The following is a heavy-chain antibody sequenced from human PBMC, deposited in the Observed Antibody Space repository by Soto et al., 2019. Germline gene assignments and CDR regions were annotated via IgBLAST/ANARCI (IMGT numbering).Heavy chain of an antibody. CDR2: IIPIFGTA. D-gene: IGHD6-13*01. Sequence: ASVKVSCKASGGTFSSYAISWVRQAPGQGLEWMGGIIPIFGTANYAQKFQGRVTITADESTSTAYMELSSLRSEDTAVYYCAREDDSSSSTYYYYGMDVWGQGTTVTVSS. J-gene: IGHJ6*02. CDR1: GGTFSSYA. CDR3: AREDDSSSSTYYYYGMDV. V-gene: IGHV1-69*13.